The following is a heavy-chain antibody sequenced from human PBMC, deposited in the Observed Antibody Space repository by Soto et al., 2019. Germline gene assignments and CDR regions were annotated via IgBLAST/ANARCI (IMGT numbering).Heavy chain of an antibody. J-gene: IGHJ6*02. D-gene: IGHD3-16*01. V-gene: IGHV1-18*01. CDR1: GYTFTRYG. CDR3: AMVDVYVTPSPQDV. Sequence: QVQLVQSGAEVKNPGASVKVSCKASGYTFTRYGIGWARQAPGQGLEWMGWINTYNGNTNYAQNVQGRVTLTTDTSTNTAYMELRGLRSNDTAIYYCAMVDVYVTPSPQDVWGQGTTVIVSS. CDR2: INTYNGNT.